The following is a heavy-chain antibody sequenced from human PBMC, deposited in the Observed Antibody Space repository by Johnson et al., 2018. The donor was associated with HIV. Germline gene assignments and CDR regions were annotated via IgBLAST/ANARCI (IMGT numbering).Heavy chain of an antibody. D-gene: IGHD6-13*01. CDR1: GFTFSNYA. CDR3: ASWGVGSSWNHDAFDI. Sequence: QEKLVESGGGVVQPGRSLRLSCAASGFTFSNYAMHWVRQAPGKGLEWVTFISYDGSNKYYADSVKGRFTISRDNSKNTLYLQMNSLRAEDTVVYYCASWGVGSSWNHDAFDIWGQGTMVTVSS. CDR2: ISYDGSNK. J-gene: IGHJ3*02. V-gene: IGHV3-30-3*01.